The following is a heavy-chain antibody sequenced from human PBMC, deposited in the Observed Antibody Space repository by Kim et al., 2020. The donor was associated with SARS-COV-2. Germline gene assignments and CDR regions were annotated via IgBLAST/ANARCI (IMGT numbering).Heavy chain of an antibody. CDR1: GFTFSSYW. Sequence: GGSLRLSCAASGFTFSSYWMSWVRQAPGKGLEWVANIKQDGSEKYYVDSVKGRFTISRDNAKNSLYLQMNSLRAEDTAVYYCARGGSLRYFDWLSGFVGQGGDWFDPWGQGTLVTVSS. V-gene: IGHV3-7*01. J-gene: IGHJ5*02. CDR2: IKQDGSEK. D-gene: IGHD3-9*01. CDR3: ARGGSLRYFDWLSGFVGQGGDWFDP.